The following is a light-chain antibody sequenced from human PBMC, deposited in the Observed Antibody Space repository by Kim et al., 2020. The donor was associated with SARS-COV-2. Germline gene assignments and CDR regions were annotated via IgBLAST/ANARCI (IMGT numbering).Light chain of an antibody. Sequence: DIQMTQSPSTLSASVGDRVTITCRASQSISSRLAWYQQKAGKAPNLLIYKASSLESGVPSRFSGNGSETEFTLTISGLQPDDFATYYCQQYDSYWTFGQGTKVEIK. V-gene: IGKV1-5*03. J-gene: IGKJ1*01. CDR1: QSISSR. CDR3: QQYDSYWT. CDR2: KAS.